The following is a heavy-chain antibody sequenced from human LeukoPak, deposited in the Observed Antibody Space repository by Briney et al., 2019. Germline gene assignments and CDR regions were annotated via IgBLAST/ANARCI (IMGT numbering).Heavy chain of an antibody. Sequence: GGSLRLSCAASGFTFSTYSMNWVRQAPGKGLEWVSSISSGSTYIYYADSVKGRFTISRDNAKNSLYLQMNSLRAEDTAVYYCARGRRDYGPYYYYYYMDVWGKGTTVTISS. V-gene: IGHV3-21*04. D-gene: IGHD4-17*01. CDR1: GFTFSTYS. J-gene: IGHJ6*03. CDR3: ARGRRDYGPYYYYYYMDV. CDR2: ISSGSTYI.